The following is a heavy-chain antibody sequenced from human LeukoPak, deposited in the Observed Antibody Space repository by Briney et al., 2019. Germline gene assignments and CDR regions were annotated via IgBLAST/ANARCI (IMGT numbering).Heavy chain of an antibody. CDR1: GGSLTGYY. Sequence: SETLSLTCSVSGGSLTGYYWNWIRQPPGKGLEWIGFIYYTGSSNYNPSLKNRVTISVDISKNQFSLMLSSVTAADTAVYYCARASEMTTNHLWGQGTLVTVSS. J-gene: IGHJ4*02. CDR3: ARASEMTTNHL. D-gene: IGHD5-24*01. V-gene: IGHV4-59*01. CDR2: IYYTGSS.